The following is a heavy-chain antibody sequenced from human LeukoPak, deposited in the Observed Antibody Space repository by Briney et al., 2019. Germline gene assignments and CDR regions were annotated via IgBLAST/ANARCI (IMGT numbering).Heavy chain of an antibody. J-gene: IGHJ4*02. D-gene: IGHD3-10*01. CDR1: GFTFSSYG. Sequence: PGGSLRLSCAASGFTFSSYGMRWVRQAPGKGLEWVAVIWYDGSNKYYADSVKGRFTISRDNSKNTLYLQMNSLRAEDTAVYYCARDPRRFGELWGFDYWGQGTLVTVSS. CDR2: IWYDGSNK. CDR3: ARDPRRFGELWGFDY. V-gene: IGHV3-33*08.